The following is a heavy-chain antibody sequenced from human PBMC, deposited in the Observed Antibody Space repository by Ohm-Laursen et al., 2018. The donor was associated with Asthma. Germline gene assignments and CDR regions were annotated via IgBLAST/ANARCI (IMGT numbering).Heavy chain of an antibody. CDR2: ISSNGVNA. V-gene: IGHV3-64D*08. CDR1: GFTFSSYA. CDR3: AKVSLRFLEWLSFDY. D-gene: IGHD3-3*01. Sequence: SLRLSCAASGFTFSSYAIHWVRQAPGKGLEYVSVISSNGVNANYADSVKGRFTISRDNSKNTLYLQMSGLRPDDTAVYYCAKVSLRFLEWLSFDYWGQGTLVTVSS. J-gene: IGHJ4*02.